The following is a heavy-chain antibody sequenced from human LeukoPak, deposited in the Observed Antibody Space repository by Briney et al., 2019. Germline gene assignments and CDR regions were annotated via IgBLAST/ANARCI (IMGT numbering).Heavy chain of an antibody. CDR1: RFTFSIYW. CDR2: IKQDGSEK. CDR3: ARDAPPYCSGGSCYSRY. D-gene: IGHD2-15*01. Sequence: GGSLRLSCAASRFTFSIYWISGVPQAPGKGLEWVANIKQDGSEKYYVDFVKGRFTISRDNAKNSLYLQMNRLRAEDTAVYYCARDAPPYCSGGSCYSRYWGQGALVTVSS. J-gene: IGHJ4*02. V-gene: IGHV3-7*01.